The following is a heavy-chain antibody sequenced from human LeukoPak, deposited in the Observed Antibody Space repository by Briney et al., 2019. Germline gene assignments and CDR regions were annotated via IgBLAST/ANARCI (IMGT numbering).Heavy chain of an antibody. CDR1: GGSISAFY. CDR2: IYYSGST. CDR3: ARSLCSGSSYNWFDP. V-gene: IGHV4-59*01. J-gene: IGHJ5*02. Sequence: SETLSLTCTVSGGSISAFYWSWIRQPPGKGLEWIGYIYYSGSTIYNPSLKSRVTISIDTSKNQFSLKLGSLTAADTAVYYCARSLCSGSSYNWFDPWGQGTLVTVSS. D-gene: IGHD3-10*02.